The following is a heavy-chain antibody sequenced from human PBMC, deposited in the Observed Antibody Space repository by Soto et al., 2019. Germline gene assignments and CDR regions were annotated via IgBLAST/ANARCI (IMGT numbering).Heavy chain of an antibody. V-gene: IGHV1-69*13. D-gene: IGHD3-10*01. J-gene: IGHJ3*02. Sequence: SVKVSCKASGYTFSNYAINWVRQAPGQGLEWMGGFIPIFDAANYAQNFRGRVTITADESTTTAYMELGGLTSEDTAMYYCATKAPYYGFDIWRQGTVCTVSS. CDR1: GYTFSNYA. CDR2: FIPIFDAA. CDR3: ATKAPYYGFDI.